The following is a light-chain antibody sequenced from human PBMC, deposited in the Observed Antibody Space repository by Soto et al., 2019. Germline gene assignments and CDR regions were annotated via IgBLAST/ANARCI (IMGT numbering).Light chain of an antibody. CDR1: QSISSY. V-gene: IGKV1-39*01. J-gene: IGKJ1*01. CDR3: QQSYSTPPWT. Sequence: DIQMTQSPSSLSASVGDRVTITCRASQSISSYLNWYQQKPGKAPQLLIYAASSLQSGVPSRFSGSGSGTEFTLTISRLQPEDFATYYCQQSYSTPPWTVGQGTKVEIK. CDR2: AAS.